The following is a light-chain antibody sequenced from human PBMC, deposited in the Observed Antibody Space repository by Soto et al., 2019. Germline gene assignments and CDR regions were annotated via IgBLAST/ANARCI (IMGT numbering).Light chain of an antibody. CDR1: SSNIGAGHD. CDR3: QSYDTSLSGSEV. V-gene: IGLV1-40*01. Sequence: QSVLTQPPSVSGAPGQRGTISCTGSSSNIGAGHDVHWYQHLPGTAAEPLIYSNGNRPSGIPDRSSGPKSGTSASLALSGLQAEDEADYYCQSYDTSLSGSEVFGTGTKVTVL. J-gene: IGLJ1*01. CDR2: SNG.